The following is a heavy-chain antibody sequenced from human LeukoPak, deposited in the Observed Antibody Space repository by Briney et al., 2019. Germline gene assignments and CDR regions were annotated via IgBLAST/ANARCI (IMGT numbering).Heavy chain of an antibody. CDR1: GGSISSYY. V-gene: IGHV4-59*08. Sequence: PSETLSLTCTVSGGSISSYYWSWIRQPPGKGLERIGYIYYSGSTNYNPSLKSRVTISVDTSKNQFSLKLSSVTAADTAVYYCARQVEMATYYFDYWGQGTLVTASS. J-gene: IGHJ4*02. CDR2: IYYSGST. CDR3: ARQVEMATYYFDY. D-gene: IGHD5-24*01.